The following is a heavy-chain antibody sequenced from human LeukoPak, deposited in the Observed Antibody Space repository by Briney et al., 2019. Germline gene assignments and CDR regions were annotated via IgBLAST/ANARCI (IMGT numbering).Heavy chain of an antibody. J-gene: IGHJ4*02. D-gene: IGHD6-19*01. Sequence: GGSLRLSCAASGFTFSSYAMSWVRQAPGEGLEWVSAISGSGGCTYYADAVKGRFTIPRDNSKNTLYTQINSLRAEDTAVYYCATQKEGWLVKTGSYWGQGTLVTVSS. CDR1: GFTFSSYA. CDR2: ISGSGGCT. V-gene: IGHV3-23*01. CDR3: ATQKEGWLVKTGSY.